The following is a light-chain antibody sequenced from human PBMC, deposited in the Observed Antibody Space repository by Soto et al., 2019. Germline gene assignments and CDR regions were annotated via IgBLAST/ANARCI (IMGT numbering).Light chain of an antibody. CDR2: GAS. Sequence: EIVMTQSPATLSVSPGERATLSCWASHSVSRSLAWYQQKPGQAPRLIIYGASTRATGIPARFSGSGSGTEFTLTISSLQSEDFAFYYCQLRSNWPPITFGPGTKVDLK. V-gene: IGKV3-15*01. CDR1: HSVSRS. J-gene: IGKJ3*01. CDR3: QLRSNWPPIT.